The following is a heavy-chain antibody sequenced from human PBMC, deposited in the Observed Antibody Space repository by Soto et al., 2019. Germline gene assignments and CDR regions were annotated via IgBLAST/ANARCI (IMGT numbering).Heavy chain of an antibody. V-gene: IGHV1-46*01. Sequence: ASVKVSCKASGYTFTSYYMHWVRQAPGQGLEWMGIINPSGGSTSYAQKFQGRVTMTRDTSTSTVYMELSSLRSDDTAVYYCARVAPEAAPVYWGQGTLVNVSS. CDR2: INPSGGST. CDR1: GYTFTSYY. CDR3: ARVAPEAAPVY. D-gene: IGHD6-6*01. J-gene: IGHJ4*02.